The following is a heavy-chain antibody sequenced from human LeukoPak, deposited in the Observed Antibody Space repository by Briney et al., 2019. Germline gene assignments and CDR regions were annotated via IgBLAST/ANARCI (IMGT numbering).Heavy chain of an antibody. J-gene: IGHJ3*02. CDR3: ARALGIVEAFDI. Sequence: PSETLSLTCAVSGGSISSGGYSWSWTRQPPGKGLEWIGYIYHSGSTYYNPSLKSRVTISVDRSKNQFSLKLSSVTAADTAVYYCARALGIVEAFDIWGQGTMVTVSS. CDR1: GGSISSGGYS. D-gene: IGHD7-27*01. V-gene: IGHV4-30-2*01. CDR2: IYHSGST.